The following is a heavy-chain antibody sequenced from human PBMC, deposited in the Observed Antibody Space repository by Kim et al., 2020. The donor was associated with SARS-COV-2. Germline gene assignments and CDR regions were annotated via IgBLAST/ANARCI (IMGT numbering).Heavy chain of an antibody. J-gene: IGHJ4*02. CDR3: ARGPVAAAIVFDY. CDR2: IYHSGST. D-gene: IGHD2-15*01. V-gene: IGHV4-30-2*01. CDR1: GGSISSGGYS. Sequence: SETLSLTCAVSGGSISSGGYSWSWIRQPPGKGLEWIGYIYHSGSTYYNPSLKSRVTISVDRSKNQFSLKLSSVTAADTAVYYCARGPVAAAIVFDYWGQGTLVTVSS.